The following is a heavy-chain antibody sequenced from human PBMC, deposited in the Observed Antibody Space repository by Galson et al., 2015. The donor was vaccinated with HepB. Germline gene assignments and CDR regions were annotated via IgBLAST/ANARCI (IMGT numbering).Heavy chain of an antibody. CDR3: TKGGELSYMKTFGGVVARFDD. CDR2: ISWNSGIV. Sequence: SLRLSCAASGFGFDDCGMHWVRQAPGKGLEWVAGISWNSGIVSYADSVKGRFTISRDNTKKSLFLQMNSLRDDDTAFYYCTKGGELSYMKTFGGVVARFDDWGQGTLVTVAS. D-gene: IGHD3-16*02. J-gene: IGHJ4*02. CDR1: GFGFDDCG. V-gene: IGHV3-9*01.